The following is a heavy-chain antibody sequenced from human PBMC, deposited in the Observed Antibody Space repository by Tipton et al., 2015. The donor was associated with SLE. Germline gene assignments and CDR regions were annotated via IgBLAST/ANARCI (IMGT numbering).Heavy chain of an antibody. CDR1: GGSISSGSYY. CDR3: ARIGGYGDYYFDS. J-gene: IGHJ4*02. D-gene: IGHD4-17*01. V-gene: IGHV4-61*02. CDR2: MYTSGST. Sequence: TLSLTCTVSGGSISSGSYYWTWIRQPAGKGLEWIWRMYTSGSTNYNPSLQSRVTISVDTSKNQFSLKLSSVTAADTAIYYCARIGGYGDYYFDSWGQGTLVTVSS.